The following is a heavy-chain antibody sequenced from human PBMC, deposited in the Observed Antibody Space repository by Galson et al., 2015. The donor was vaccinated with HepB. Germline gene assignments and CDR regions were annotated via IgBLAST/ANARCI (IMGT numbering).Heavy chain of an antibody. J-gene: IGHJ5*02. CDR3: ARGREWFDP. CDR2: IYYSGST. V-gene: IGHV4-59*01. CDR1: GGSISNFY. Sequence: ETLSLTCTVSGGSISNFYWGWIRQPPGKGLEWIGHIYYSGSTYYSPSLTSRVTISVDTSKNQFSLKLNSVTPADTAVYYCARGREWFDPWGQGTPVTVSS.